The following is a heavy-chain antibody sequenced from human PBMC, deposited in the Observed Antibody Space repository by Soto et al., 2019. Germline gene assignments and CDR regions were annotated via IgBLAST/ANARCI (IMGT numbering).Heavy chain of an antibody. D-gene: IGHD6-6*01. CDR1: GFTFSSYA. Sequence: EVQLLESGGGLVQPGESLRLACAASGFTFSSYAMRWVLQAPGKGLEWGSVIRGSEDSTYYADSVKGRFTISRDNSKNTLYLQMTSLRAKDTVVYYCAKRSSSSKLDYWAQGTLVTVSS. V-gene: IGHV3-23*01. J-gene: IGHJ4*02. CDR3: AKRSSSSKLDY. CDR2: IRGSEDST.